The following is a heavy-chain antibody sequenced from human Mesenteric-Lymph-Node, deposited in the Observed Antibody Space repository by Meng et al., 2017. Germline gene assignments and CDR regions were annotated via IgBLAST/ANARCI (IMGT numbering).Heavy chain of an antibody. D-gene: IGHD5-18*01. J-gene: IGHJ6*02. CDR3: ARGLRGYSYGYYYYYGMDV. Sequence: GESLKISCAASGFTFSSYWMSWVRQAPGKGLEWVANIKQDGSEKYYVDSAKGRFTISRDNAKNSLYLQMNSLRAEDTAVYYCARGLRGYSYGYYYYYGMDVWGQGTTVTVSS. CDR2: IKQDGSEK. V-gene: IGHV3-7*01. CDR1: GFTFSSYW.